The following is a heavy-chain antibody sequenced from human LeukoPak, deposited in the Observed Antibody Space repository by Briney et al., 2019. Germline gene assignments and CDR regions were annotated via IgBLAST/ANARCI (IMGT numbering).Heavy chain of an antibody. V-gene: IGHV4-39*07. D-gene: IGHD6-13*01. Sequence: PSETLSLTFTVSGGSISSSSYYWGWIRQPPGKGLEWIGSIYYSGSTYYNPSLKSRVTISVDTSKNQFSLKLSSVTAADTAVYYCARRGSSWSQVAFDIWGQGTMVTVSS. CDR1: GGSISSSSYY. CDR3: ARRGSSWSQVAFDI. CDR2: IYYSGST. J-gene: IGHJ3*02.